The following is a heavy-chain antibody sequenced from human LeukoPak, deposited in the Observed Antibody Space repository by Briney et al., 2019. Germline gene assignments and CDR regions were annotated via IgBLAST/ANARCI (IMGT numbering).Heavy chain of an antibody. CDR1: GCTFSSYA. D-gene: IGHD3-3*01. V-gene: IGHV1-69*13. CDR3: ARSLRFLKWLLYARVATFLFDY. Sequence: ASVKVSCKASGCTFSSYAISWVRQAPGQGLEWMGGIIPIFGTANYAQKFQGRVTITADESTSTAYMELSILRSEDTAVYYCARSLRFLKWLLYARVATFLFDYWGQGTLVPVSS. J-gene: IGHJ4*02. CDR2: IIPIFGTA.